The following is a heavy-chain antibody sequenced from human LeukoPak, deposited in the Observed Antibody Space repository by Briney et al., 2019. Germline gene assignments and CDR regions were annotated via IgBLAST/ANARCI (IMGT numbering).Heavy chain of an antibody. J-gene: IGHJ4*02. CDR3: TTDHVPYSSGWKHDY. CDR1: GFTVSSNY. CDR2: IYSGGST. Sequence: GGSLRLSCAASGFTVSSNYMSWVRQAPGKGLEWVSVIYSGGSTYYADSVKGRYTISRDDSKNTLYLQMNSLKTEDTAVYYCTTDHVPYSSGWKHDYWGQGTLVTVSS. V-gene: IGHV3-66*01. D-gene: IGHD6-19*01.